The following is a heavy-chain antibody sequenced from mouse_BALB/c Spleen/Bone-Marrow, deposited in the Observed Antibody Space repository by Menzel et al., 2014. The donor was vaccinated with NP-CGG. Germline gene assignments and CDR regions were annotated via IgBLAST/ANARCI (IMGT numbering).Heavy chain of an antibody. V-gene: IGHV5-9-3*01. D-gene: IGHD4-1*01. CDR3: ARQENWALDY. CDR1: GFTFSDYA. CDR2: ITSGGGST. J-gene: IGHJ2*01. Sequence: EVKLMESGGGLVKPGGSLKLSCAASGFTFSDYAVSWVRQSPEKRLEWVATITSGGGSTYYPDSVKGRFTISRDNAENTLYLQMSSLRSEDTAMYYCARQENWALDYWGQGTTLTVSS.